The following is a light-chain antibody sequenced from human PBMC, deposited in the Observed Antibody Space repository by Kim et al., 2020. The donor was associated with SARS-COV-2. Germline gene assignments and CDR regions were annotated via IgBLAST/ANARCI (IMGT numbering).Light chain of an antibody. CDR1: SLRSYY. J-gene: IGLJ2*01. V-gene: IGLV3-19*01. CDR3: NSRDSSGVV. Sequence: SSELTQDPAVSLALGQTVRITCQGDSLRSYYASWYQQKPGQAPVLVIYGKNNRPSGIPDRFSGSSSGNTASLTITGAQAEDEADYYCNSRDSSGVVFGGGTQLTVL. CDR2: GKN.